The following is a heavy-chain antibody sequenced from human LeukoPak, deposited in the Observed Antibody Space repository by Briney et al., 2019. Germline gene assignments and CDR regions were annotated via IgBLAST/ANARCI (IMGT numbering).Heavy chain of an antibody. Sequence: GGSLRLSCAASGSTFSYYAMHWVRQAPGKGLEWVAVKSYDGTKTYYADSVKGRFTISRDNSKNTLYLQMNSLRAEDTAVYYCARGVAAAAATAIDHWGQGTLVTVSS. CDR3: ARGVAAAAATAIDH. CDR2: KSYDGTKT. D-gene: IGHD6-13*01. CDR1: GSTFSYYA. V-gene: IGHV3-30-3*01. J-gene: IGHJ4*02.